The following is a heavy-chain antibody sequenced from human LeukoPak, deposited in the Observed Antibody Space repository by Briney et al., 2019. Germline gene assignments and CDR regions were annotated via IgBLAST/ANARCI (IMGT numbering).Heavy chain of an antibody. V-gene: IGHV3-23*01. D-gene: IGHD3-9*01. CDR2: LRGNGET. J-gene: IGHJ6*02. CDR1: GFTFSNYA. CDR3: ARSIGLTGGGVDV. Sequence: PGGSLRLSCAASGFTFSNYAMSWVRQAPGGGLEWVSSLRGNGETFYADSVKGRFTLSRDESRNMVFLQLNSLRVEDTAIYYCARSIGLTGGGVDVWGQGTTVTVSS.